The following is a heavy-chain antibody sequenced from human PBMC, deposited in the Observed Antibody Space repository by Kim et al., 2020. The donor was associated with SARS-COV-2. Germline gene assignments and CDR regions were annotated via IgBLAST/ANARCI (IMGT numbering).Heavy chain of an antibody. Sequence: SETLSLTCTVSGGFISGYYWNWIRQPPGKGLEWIGYVYYSGNTKYNPSFKSRVTISTDTSKNQFSLTLNSVTAADTAVYYCARLSPSGDCRFDPWGQGTL. CDR2: VYYSGNT. J-gene: IGHJ5*02. CDR3: ARLSPSGDCRFDP. D-gene: IGHD2-21*01. CDR1: GGFISGYY. V-gene: IGHV4-59*08.